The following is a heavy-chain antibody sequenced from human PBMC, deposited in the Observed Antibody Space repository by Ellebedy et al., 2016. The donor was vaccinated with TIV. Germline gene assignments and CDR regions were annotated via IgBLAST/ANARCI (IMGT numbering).Heavy chain of an antibody. D-gene: IGHD2/OR15-2a*01. CDR3: AKRDHSDNTTFSPLFAS. Sequence: PGGSLRLSCVASGFTFSSYAMCWVRQAPGKGLEWVSGISGSGSATYYAESVKGRFTISRDNSKSTLYLQMKSLRVEDTAIYYCAKRDHSDNTTFSPLFASWGLGTLVIVSS. CDR2: ISGSGSAT. V-gene: IGHV3-23*01. J-gene: IGHJ4*02. CDR1: GFTFSSYA.